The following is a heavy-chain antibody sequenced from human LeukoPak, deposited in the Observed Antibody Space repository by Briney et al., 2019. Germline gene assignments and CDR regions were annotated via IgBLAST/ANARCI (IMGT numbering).Heavy chain of an antibody. Sequence: GESLKIFCKASGYRFTSYWIGWVRQRPGKGLEWMGIIYPWDSYTRYSPFFQGQLTISAEKSISTAYLPWSSLKASDTAMYYCARPEEHGDYVHDAFDIWGQGTMVTVSS. V-gene: IGHV5-51*01. D-gene: IGHD4-17*01. CDR2: IYPWDSYT. J-gene: IGHJ3*02. CDR1: GYRFTSYW. CDR3: ARPEEHGDYVHDAFDI.